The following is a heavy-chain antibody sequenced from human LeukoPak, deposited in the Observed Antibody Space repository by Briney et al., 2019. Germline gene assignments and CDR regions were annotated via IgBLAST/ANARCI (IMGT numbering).Heavy chain of an antibody. CDR3: ARVGYCSSTSCYGAFDI. CDR2: INHSGST. J-gene: IGHJ3*02. V-gene: IGHV4-34*01. CDR1: GGSFSGYY. D-gene: IGHD2-2*01. Sequence: SETLSLTCAVYGGSFSGYYWSWIRQPPGKGLEWIGEINHSGSTNYNPSLKSRVTISVDTSKNQFSLKLSSVTAADTAVYYCARVGYCSSTSCYGAFDIWGQGTMVTVPS.